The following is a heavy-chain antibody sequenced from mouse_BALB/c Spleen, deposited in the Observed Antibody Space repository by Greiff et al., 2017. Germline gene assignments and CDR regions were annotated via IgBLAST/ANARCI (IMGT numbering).Heavy chain of an antibody. CDR2: INPSSGYT. Sequence: QVQLQQSGAELARPGASVKMSCKASGYTFTSYTMHWVKQRPGQGLEWIGYINPSSGYTNYNQKFKDKATLTADKSSSTAYMQLSSLTSEDSAVYYCARVDGYYYAMDYWGQGTSVTVSS. J-gene: IGHJ4*01. D-gene: IGHD2-3*01. V-gene: IGHV1-4*01. CDR3: ARVDGYYYAMDY. CDR1: GYTFTSYT.